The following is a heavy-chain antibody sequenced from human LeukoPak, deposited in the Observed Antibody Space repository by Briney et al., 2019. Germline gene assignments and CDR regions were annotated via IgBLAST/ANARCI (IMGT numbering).Heavy chain of an antibody. Sequence: SQTLSLTCIVSGGSISRGSYYWSWIRQPAGKGLEWIGRIYTSGSTNYNPSLKSRVTMSVDTSKNQFFLKLSSVTAADTAVYYCARTEMATMDYWGQGTLVTVSS. CDR1: GGSISRGSYY. V-gene: IGHV4-61*02. J-gene: IGHJ4*02. CDR2: IYTSGST. D-gene: IGHD5-24*01. CDR3: ARTEMATMDY.